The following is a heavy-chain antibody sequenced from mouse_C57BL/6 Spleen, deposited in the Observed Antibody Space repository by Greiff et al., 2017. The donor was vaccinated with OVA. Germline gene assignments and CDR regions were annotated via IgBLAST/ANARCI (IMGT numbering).Heavy chain of an antibody. D-gene: IGHD1-1*01. CDR1: GFTFSDYY. CDR3: ARDSTTVVAPYYFDY. V-gene: IGHV5-16*01. CDR2: INYDGSST. J-gene: IGHJ2*01. Sequence: EVKLVESEGGLVQPGSSMKLSCTASGFTFSDYYMAWVRQVPEKGLEWVANINYDGSSTYYLDSLKSRFIISRDNAKNILYLQMSSLKSEDTATYYCARDSTTVVAPYYFDYWGQGTTLTVSS.